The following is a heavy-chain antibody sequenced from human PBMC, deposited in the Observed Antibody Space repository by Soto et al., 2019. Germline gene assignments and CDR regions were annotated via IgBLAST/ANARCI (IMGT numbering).Heavy chain of an antibody. J-gene: IGHJ4*02. CDR1: GYTFTSYD. CDR3: ARVGYYYDSSGYYLSCDY. CDR2: MNPNSGNT. V-gene: IGHV1-8*01. D-gene: IGHD3-22*01. Sequence: QVQLVQSGAEVKKPGASVKVSCKASGYTFTSYDINWVRQATGQGLEWMGWMNPNSGNTGYAQKFQGRVTMTRNTSISTAYMELSSLRSEVTAVYYCARVGYYYDSSGYYLSCDYWGQGTLVTVSS.